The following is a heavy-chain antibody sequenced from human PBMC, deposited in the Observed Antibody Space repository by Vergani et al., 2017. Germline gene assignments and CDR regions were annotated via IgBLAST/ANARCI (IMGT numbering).Heavy chain of an antibody. V-gene: IGHV4-59*01. CDR3: ARGPPYYDIWTGYYRDNWFDP. D-gene: IGHD3-9*01. Sequence: QVQLQESGPGLVKPSETLSLTCTVSGGSISSYYWSWIRQPPGKGLEWIGYIYYSGSTNYNPSLKSRVTISVDTSKNQFSLKLSSVTAADTAVYYCARGPPYYDIWTGYYRDNWFDPWGQGTLVTVSS. CDR1: GGSISSYY. J-gene: IGHJ5*02. CDR2: IYYSGST.